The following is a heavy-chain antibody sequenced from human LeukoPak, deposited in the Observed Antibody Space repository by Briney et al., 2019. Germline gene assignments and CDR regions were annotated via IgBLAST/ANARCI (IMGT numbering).Heavy chain of an antibody. CDR2: IYYSGST. D-gene: IGHD1-26*01. Sequence: WIGYIYYSGSTNYNPSLKSRVTISVDTSKNQFSLKLSSVTAADTAVYYCARTHGSPGAFDIWGQGTMVTVSS. V-gene: IGHV4-59*08. J-gene: IGHJ3*02. CDR3: ARTHGSPGAFDI.